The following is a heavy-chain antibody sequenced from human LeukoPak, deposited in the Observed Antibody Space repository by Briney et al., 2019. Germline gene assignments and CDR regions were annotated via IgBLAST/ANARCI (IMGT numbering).Heavy chain of an antibody. V-gene: IGHV4-59*11. CDR3: ARDLTKYRSWFDP. CDR1: GGSISSHY. Sequence: PSETLSLTCTVSGGSISSHYWSWIRQPPGKGLDWIGYIYYSGSTNYNPSLKSRVTISVDTSKNQFSLKLSSVTAADTAVYYCARDLTKYRSWFDPWGQGTLVTVSS. CDR2: IYYSGST. J-gene: IGHJ5*02. D-gene: IGHD2-2*01.